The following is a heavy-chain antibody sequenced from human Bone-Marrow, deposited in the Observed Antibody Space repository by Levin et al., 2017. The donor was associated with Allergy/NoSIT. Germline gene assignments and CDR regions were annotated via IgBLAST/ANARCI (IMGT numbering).Heavy chain of an antibody. CDR2: IYYSGST. J-gene: IGHJ2*01. CDR1: GGSFSSGHYY. D-gene: IGHD3-3*01. CDR3: ARDTAFYDFWSGYPNWNFDL. V-gene: IGHV4-30-4*01. Sequence: PSETLSLTCTVSGGSFSSGHYYWNWIRQPPGKGLEWIGNIYYSGSTYYNPSLKSRVAVSLGTSKNQLSLKLTSVTAADSAVYYSARDTAFYDFWSGYPNWNFDLWGRGTLVTVSS.